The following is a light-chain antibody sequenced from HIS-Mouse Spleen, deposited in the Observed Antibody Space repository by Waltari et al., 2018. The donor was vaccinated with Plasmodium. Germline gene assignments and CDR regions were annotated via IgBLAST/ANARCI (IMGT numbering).Light chain of an antibody. V-gene: IGLV3-25*03. CDR3: QSADSSGTYV. CDR2: KDS. J-gene: IGLJ1*01. CDR1: ALPKQY. Sequence: SYELTQPPSVSVSPGQTARITCSGDALPKQYASWYQQKPGQAPVRVIYKDSERPSGIPERFSGSSSGTTGTLTISGVQAEDEADYYCQSADSSGTYVFGTGTKVTVL.